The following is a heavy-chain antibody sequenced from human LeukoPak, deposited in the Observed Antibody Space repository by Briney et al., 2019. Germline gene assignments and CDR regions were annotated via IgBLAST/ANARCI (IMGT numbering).Heavy chain of an antibody. CDR2: IYYSGST. D-gene: IGHD3-22*01. V-gene: IGHV4-30-4*01. J-gene: IGHJ4*02. CDR1: GGSISSGDCY. CDR3: ARVEGYDSSGYGY. Sequence: SQTLSLTCTVSGGSISSGDCYWSWIRQPPGKGLEWIGYIYYSGSTYYNPSLKSRVTISVDTSKNQFSLKLSSVTAADTAVYYCARVEGYDSSGYGYWGQGTLVTVSS.